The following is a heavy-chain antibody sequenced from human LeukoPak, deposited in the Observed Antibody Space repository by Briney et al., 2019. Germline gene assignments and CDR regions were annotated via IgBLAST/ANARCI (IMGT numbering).Heavy chain of an antibody. Sequence: GGSLRLSCAASGFSFSSHSLNWVRQGPGEGLEWVSSISSSSSDIYYAASVKGRFTISRDKAKNSLFLQMDSLRAEDTAVYYCARDSRTTGTTSGYFDYWGQGTLVTVSS. J-gene: IGHJ4*02. V-gene: IGHV3-21*01. CDR2: ISSSSSDI. CDR1: GFSFSSHS. D-gene: IGHD1-1*01. CDR3: ARDSRTTGTTSGYFDY.